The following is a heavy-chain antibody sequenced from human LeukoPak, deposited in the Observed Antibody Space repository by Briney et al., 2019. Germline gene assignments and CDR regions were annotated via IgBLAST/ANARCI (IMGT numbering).Heavy chain of an antibody. Sequence: ASVKVSCKASGGTFSSYAISWVRQAPGQGLEWMGGIIPIFGTANYAQKFQGRVTITTDESTSTAYMELGSLRSEDTAVYYCARGRIVGATMGGVDYWGQGTLVTVSS. J-gene: IGHJ4*02. D-gene: IGHD1-26*01. CDR2: IIPIFGTA. V-gene: IGHV1-69*05. CDR3: ARGRIVGATMGGVDY. CDR1: GGTFSSYA.